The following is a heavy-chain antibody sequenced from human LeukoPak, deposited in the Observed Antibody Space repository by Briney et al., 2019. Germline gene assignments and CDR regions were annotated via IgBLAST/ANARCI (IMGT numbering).Heavy chain of an antibody. CDR1: GFTFSSHS. CDR3: ARLSTVATPGFDY. CDR2: ISSSSSTT. D-gene: IGHD4-23*01. V-gene: IGHV3-48*02. Sequence: GGSLRLSCAASGFTFSSHSMNWVRQAPGKGLEWVSYISSSSSTTYYADSVKGRFTISRDNAKNSLYLQMNSPTDEGTAVYYCARLSTVATPGFDYWGQGTLVTVSS. J-gene: IGHJ4*02.